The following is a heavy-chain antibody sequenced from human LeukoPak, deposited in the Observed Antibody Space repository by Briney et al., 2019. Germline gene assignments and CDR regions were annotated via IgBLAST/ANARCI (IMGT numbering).Heavy chain of an antibody. Sequence: GGSLRLSCAASGFTFSSYAMPWVRQAPGKGLEWVAVISYDGSNKYYADSVKGRFTISRDNSKNTLYLQMNSLRAEDTAVYYCAREYSSGGDFDYWGQGTLVTVSS. D-gene: IGHD6-19*01. V-gene: IGHV3-30-3*01. CDR2: ISYDGSNK. J-gene: IGHJ4*02. CDR1: GFTFSSYA. CDR3: AREYSSGGDFDY.